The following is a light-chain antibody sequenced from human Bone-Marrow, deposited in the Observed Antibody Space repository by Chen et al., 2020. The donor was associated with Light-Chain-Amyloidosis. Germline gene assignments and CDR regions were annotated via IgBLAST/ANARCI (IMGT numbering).Light chain of an antibody. Sequence: SYVLTPPSPVSVAPGQTATIACGGNNIGSTSVHWYQQTPGQAPILVVYDDSDRPSGIPERLSGSNSGNTATLTISRVEAGDEADYYCQVWDRSSDRPVFGGGTKLTVL. V-gene: IGLV3-21*02. CDR2: DDS. J-gene: IGLJ3*02. CDR1: NIGSTS. CDR3: QVWDRSSDRPV.